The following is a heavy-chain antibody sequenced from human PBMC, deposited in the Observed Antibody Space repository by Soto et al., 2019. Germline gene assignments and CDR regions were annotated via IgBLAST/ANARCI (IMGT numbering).Heavy chain of an antibody. CDR2: IIPIFGTA. D-gene: IGHD3-3*01. Sequence: GASVKVSRKASGGTLSSYAISWVRQAPGQGLEWMGGIIPIFGTANYAQKFQGRVTITADESTSTAYMELSSLRSEDTAVYYCARVGVGGGDYDFWSGYRYWYFDLWGRGTLVTVSS. J-gene: IGHJ2*01. V-gene: IGHV1-69*13. CDR3: ARVGVGGGDYDFWSGYRYWYFDL. CDR1: GGTLSSYA.